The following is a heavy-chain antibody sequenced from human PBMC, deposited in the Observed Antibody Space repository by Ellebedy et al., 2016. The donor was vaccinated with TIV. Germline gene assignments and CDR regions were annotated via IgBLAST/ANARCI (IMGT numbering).Heavy chain of an antibody. CDR1: GFTFSSYW. J-gene: IGHJ5*02. Sequence: GGSLRLSCAASGFTFSSYWMHWVRQAPGKGLVWVSRINSDGSSTSYADSVKGRFTISRDNSKNTLYLEMNSLRAEDTAVYYCVKVAWNNWFDPWGQGTLVTVSS. CDR3: VKVAWNNWFDP. CDR2: INSDGSST. V-gene: IGHV3-74*01. D-gene: IGHD1-1*01.